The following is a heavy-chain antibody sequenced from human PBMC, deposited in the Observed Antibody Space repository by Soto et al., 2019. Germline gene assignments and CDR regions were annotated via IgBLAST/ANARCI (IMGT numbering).Heavy chain of an antibody. CDR3: ARHRVESGSPEYFER. CDR1: GFTVSSNY. D-gene: IGHD3-22*01. V-gene: IGHV3-53*01. Sequence: EVQLVESGGGLIQPGGSLRLSCAASGFTVSSNYMSWVRQAPGKGLEWVSVIYSGGSTYYADSVKGRFTISRDNSKNTLYLQMNSLRAEDTAVYYCARHRVESGSPEYFERRGKGTLVTVSP. J-gene: IGHJ1*01. CDR2: IYSGGST.